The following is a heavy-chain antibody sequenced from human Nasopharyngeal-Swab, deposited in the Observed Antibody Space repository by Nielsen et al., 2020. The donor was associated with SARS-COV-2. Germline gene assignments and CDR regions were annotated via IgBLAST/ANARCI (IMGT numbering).Heavy chain of an antibody. Sequence: SETLSLTCTVSGASISSRTNYWGWIHQSPGKGLEWIGTIFYSGSTYYNPSLKSRVTLSVDTSKNQFSLKLSSVTAADTAVYYCARDESGDYLGLPFDYWGQGTLVTVSS. J-gene: IGHJ4*02. CDR1: GASISSRTNY. D-gene: IGHD4-17*01. CDR3: ARDESGDYLGLPFDY. CDR2: IFYSGST. V-gene: IGHV4-39*07.